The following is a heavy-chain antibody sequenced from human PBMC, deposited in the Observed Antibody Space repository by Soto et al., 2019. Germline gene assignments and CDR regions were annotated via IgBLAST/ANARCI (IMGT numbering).Heavy chain of an antibody. Sequence: ASVKVSGKASGYTFTGYYMHCVRQAPGQGLEWMGWINPNSGGTNYAQKFQGWVTMTRDTSISTAYMELSRLRSDDTAVYYCARDRSDTAMVNNYYGMDVWGQGTTVTVS. J-gene: IGHJ6*01. CDR1: GYTFTGYY. D-gene: IGHD5-18*01. CDR3: ARDRSDTAMVNNYYGMDV. V-gene: IGHV1-2*04. CDR2: INPNSGGT.